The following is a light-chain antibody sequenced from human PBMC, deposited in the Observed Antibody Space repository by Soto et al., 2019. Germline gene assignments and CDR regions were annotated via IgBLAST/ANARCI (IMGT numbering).Light chain of an antibody. J-gene: IGKJ1*01. CDR2: GAS. CDR3: QQYGSSPWT. V-gene: IGKV3-20*01. CDR1: QSVSGSY. Sequence: EIVLTQSPGTLSLSPGERATLFCRASQSVSGSYLAWYQQTPGQAPSLLIYGASSRATGIPDRFSGSGSGTDFTLTISRLEPEDFAVYYCQQYGSSPWTFGQGTKVEI.